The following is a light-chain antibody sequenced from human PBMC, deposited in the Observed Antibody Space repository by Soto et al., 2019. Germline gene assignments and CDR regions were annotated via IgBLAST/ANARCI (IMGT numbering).Light chain of an antibody. CDR1: SSDVGAYTS. CDR3: SSYKSYNRSYV. Sequence: QSALAQPASVSGSPGQSITISCTGTSSDVGAYTSVSWYQHHPDKAPKVMIYEVNKRPSGGSLRFSCSKPGNTASLTISGLQADDEAHYYCSSYKSYNRSYVFGTGTKVTVL. CDR2: EVN. J-gene: IGLJ1*01. V-gene: IGLV2-14*01.